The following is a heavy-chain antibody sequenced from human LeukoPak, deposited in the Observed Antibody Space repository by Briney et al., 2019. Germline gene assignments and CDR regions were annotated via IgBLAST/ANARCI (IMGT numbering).Heavy chain of an antibody. CDR1: GYSISSGYY. D-gene: IGHD6-19*01. Sequence: SETLSLTCTVSGYSISSGYYWGWIRQPPGKGLEWIGSIYHSGSTNYNPSLKSRVTISVDKSKNQFSLKLSSVTAADTAVYYCARDIIGSGWYMDYWGQGTLVTVSS. V-gene: IGHV4-38-2*02. CDR2: IYHSGST. J-gene: IGHJ4*02. CDR3: ARDIIGSGWYMDY.